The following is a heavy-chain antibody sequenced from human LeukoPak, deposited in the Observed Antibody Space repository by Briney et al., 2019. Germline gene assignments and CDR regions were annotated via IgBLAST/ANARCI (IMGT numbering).Heavy chain of an antibody. V-gene: IGHV3-48*04. Sequence: GGSLRLSCAASGFTFSSYSMNWVRQAPGKGLEWVSYISSSSSTIYYADSVKGRFTISRDNAKNSLYLQMNSLRAEDTAVYYCAKDDYGDGNWFDPWGQGALVTVSS. J-gene: IGHJ5*02. D-gene: IGHD4-17*01. CDR2: ISSSSSTI. CDR1: GFTFSSYS. CDR3: AKDDYGDGNWFDP.